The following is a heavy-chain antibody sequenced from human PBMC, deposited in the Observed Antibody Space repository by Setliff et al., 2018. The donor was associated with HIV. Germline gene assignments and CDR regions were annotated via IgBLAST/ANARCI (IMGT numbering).Heavy chain of an antibody. CDR3: ARHGITKIVVATPDTIDY. CDR2: IYYSGNT. CDR1: GGSISSSNYY. Sequence: NPSETLSLTCTVSGGSISSSNYYWGWIRQPPGKGLEWIGSIYYSGNTYYNPSLKSRVTIPVDTSKNQFSLKLTSVTAADTAVYYCARHGITKIVVATPDTIDYWGQGTLVTVSS. D-gene: IGHD3-22*01. J-gene: IGHJ4*02. V-gene: IGHV4-39*01.